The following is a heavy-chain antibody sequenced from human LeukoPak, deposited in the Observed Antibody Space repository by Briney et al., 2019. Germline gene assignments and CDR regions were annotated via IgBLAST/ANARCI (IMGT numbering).Heavy chain of an antibody. CDR1: GYTFTGYY. V-gene: IGHV1-2*02. J-gene: IGHJ3*02. CDR2: INPNSGGT. CDR3: AVRGCSSTSCYLGYAFDI. Sequence: ASVKVSCKASGYTFTGYYMHWVRQAPGLGLEWMGWINPNSGGTNYVQKFQGRVTMTRDTSISTAYMELSRLRSDDTAVYYCAVRGCSSTSCYLGYAFDIWGQGTMVTVSS. D-gene: IGHD2-2*01.